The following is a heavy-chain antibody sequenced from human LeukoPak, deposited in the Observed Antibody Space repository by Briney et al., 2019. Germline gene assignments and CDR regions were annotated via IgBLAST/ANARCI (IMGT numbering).Heavy chain of an antibody. CDR1: GFTFSSYA. Sequence: LRLSCAASGFTFSSYAMSWIRQHPGKGLEWIGYIYYSGSTYYNPSLKSRVTISADTSKNQFSLKLSSVTAADTAVYYCARTPARILHFDYWGQGTLVTVSS. V-gene: IGHV4-31*02. CDR2: IYYSGST. J-gene: IGHJ4*02. CDR3: ARTPARILHFDY. D-gene: IGHD2-15*01.